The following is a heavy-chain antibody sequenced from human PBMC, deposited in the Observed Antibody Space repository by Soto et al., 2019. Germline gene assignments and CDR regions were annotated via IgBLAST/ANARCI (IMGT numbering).Heavy chain of an antibody. CDR2: IYYSGST. J-gene: IGHJ3*01. CDR1: GGSISSCY. CDR3: ARVWGGAFDF. V-gene: IGHV4-59*01. D-gene: IGHD3-10*01. Sequence: QVQLQESGPGLVKPSETLSLTCTVSGGSISSCYWSWIRQPPGKGLEWIGYIYYSGSTNYNPSLXVXXXIXXDTSKNQFSLKLSSVTAADTAVYYCARVWGGAFDFWGQGTMVTVSS.